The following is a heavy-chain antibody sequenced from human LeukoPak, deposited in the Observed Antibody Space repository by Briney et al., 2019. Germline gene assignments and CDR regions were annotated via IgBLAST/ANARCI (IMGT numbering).Heavy chain of an antibody. J-gene: IGHJ6*02. V-gene: IGHV3-30*14. CDR2: ISSDENTK. Sequence: GGSLRLSCAASGFTFSCCAIHWVRQAPGRGLEWVAVISSDENTKFYADSVKGRFTISRDNSKNTLYLQMNSLRAEDTAVYYCAREAVDYYDSSGYPYYYYGMDVWGQGTTVTVSS. CDR1: GFTFSCCA. CDR3: AREAVDYYDSSGYPYYYYGMDV. D-gene: IGHD3-22*01.